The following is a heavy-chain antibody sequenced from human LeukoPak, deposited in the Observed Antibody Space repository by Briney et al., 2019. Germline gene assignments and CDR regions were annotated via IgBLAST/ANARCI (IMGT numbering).Heavy chain of an antibody. Sequence: GGSLRLSCAASGFTFSSYAMSWVRQAPGKGLEWVSTISGSGGSTYYADSVKGRFTISRDNSKNTLYLQMNSLKTEDTAVYYCTTDLVGDIVVVPAAIVDYWGQGTLVTVSS. J-gene: IGHJ4*02. CDR3: TTDLVGDIVVVPAAIVDY. CDR2: ISGSGGST. D-gene: IGHD2-2*02. CDR1: GFTFSSYA. V-gene: IGHV3-23*01.